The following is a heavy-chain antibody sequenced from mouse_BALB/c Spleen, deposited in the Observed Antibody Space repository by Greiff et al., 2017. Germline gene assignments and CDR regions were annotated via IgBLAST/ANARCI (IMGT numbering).Heavy chain of an antibody. J-gene: IGHJ3*01. V-gene: IGHV5-17*02. D-gene: IGHD1-1*01. CDR3: ARSGSGSSPWFAY. CDR2: ISSGSSTI. Sequence: EVMLVESGGDLVKPGGSLKLSCAASGFTFSSFGMHWVRQAPEKGLEWVAYISSGSSTIYYADTVKGRFTISRDNPKNTLFLQMTSLRSEDTAMYYCARSGSGSSPWFAYWGQGTLVTVSA. CDR1: GFTFSSFG.